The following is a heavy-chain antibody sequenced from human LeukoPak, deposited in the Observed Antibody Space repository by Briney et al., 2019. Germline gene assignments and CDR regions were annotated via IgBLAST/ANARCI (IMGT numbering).Heavy chain of an antibody. CDR1: GGSISSSTYY. J-gene: IGHJ4*02. CDR2: IYYSGNT. V-gene: IGHV4-39*01. D-gene: IGHD5-12*01. CDR3: SRRLRDRVDY. Sequence: PSETLSLTCTVSGGSISSSTYYWGWIRQPPGKGLEWIGSIYYSGNTYYNPSLKSRVTISVDTSKNQFSLKLSSVTAADMAVYYCSRRLRDRVDYWGQGTLVTVSP.